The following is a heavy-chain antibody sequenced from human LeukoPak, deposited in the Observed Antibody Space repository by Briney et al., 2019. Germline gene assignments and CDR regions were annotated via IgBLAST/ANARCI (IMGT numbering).Heavy chain of an antibody. V-gene: IGHV3-9*01. D-gene: IGHD3-10*01. CDR3: AKGEGGYGSGSYDNLVGAVYYFDY. CDR2: ITWNSGII. CDR1: GFIFEDYA. Sequence: GGSLRLSCAASGFIFEDYAMNWVRQAPGKGLEWVSSITWNSGIIDYADSVKGRFTISRDNAKNSLYLQMNSLRAEDTALYYCAKGEGGYGSGSYDNLVGAVYYFDYWGQGTLLTVSS. J-gene: IGHJ4*02.